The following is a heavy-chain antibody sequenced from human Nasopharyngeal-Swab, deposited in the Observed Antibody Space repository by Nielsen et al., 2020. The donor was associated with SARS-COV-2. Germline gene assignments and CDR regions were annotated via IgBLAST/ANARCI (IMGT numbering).Heavy chain of an antibody. CDR3: ARDEILDY. CDR2: VTSSGSST. CDR1: GFAFSNYA. V-gene: IGHV3-23*01. J-gene: IGHJ4*02. D-gene: IGHD2/OR15-2a*01. Sequence: GESLKISCAASGFAFSNYAMSWVRQAPGKGLEWVSTVTSSGSSTYYADSVKGRFTISRDNAKNSLYLHMNSLRAEDTAVYYCARDEILDYWGQGTLVTVSS.